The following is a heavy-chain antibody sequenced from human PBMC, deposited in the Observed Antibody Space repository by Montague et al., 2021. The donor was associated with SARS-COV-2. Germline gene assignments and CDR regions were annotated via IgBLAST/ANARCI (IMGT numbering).Heavy chain of an antibody. CDR2: ISYDGSNK. J-gene: IGHJ3*02. CDR3: ARPAGGSYFDAFDI. D-gene: IGHD1-26*01. CDR1: GFTFSTYA. Sequence: SLRLSCAASGFTFSTYAIYWVRQAPGKGLEWVALISYDGSNKHYADSVKGRFTISRDNSKNTLYLLMNSLRADDTAVYYCARPAGGSYFDAFDIWGQGTMVTVSS. V-gene: IGHV3-30*04.